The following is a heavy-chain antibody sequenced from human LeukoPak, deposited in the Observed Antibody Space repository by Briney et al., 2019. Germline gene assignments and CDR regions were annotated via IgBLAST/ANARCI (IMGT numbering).Heavy chain of an antibody. CDR1: GYTFTAYY. Sequence: ASVKVSCKASGYTFTAYYIHWVRKAPGQRLEWVGRINPHNGDTNYAQKFQGRVTMTRDTSISTVYIDLSRLRSDDTAVYSRARRYYYAASGYDTCPAFWGQGTLVTVSS. V-gene: IGHV1-2*06. J-gene: IGHJ1*01. CDR3: ARRYYYAASGYDTCPAF. D-gene: IGHD3-10*01. CDR2: INPHNGDT.